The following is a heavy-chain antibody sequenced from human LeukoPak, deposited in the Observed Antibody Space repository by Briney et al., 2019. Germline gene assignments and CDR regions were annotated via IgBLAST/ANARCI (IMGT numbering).Heavy chain of an antibody. D-gene: IGHD1-14*01. CDR1: GFIFSGSS. CDR3: AKEQYPGYFDF. J-gene: IGHJ4*02. Sequence: QSGGSLRLSCAASGFIFSGSSMHWVRQAPGKGLEWVCFIRFDATNKYYADSVKGRFTISRDNSNNTLYLQLNNVGTEDTATYFCAKEQYPGYFDFWGQGTLVTVSA. CDR2: IRFDATNK. V-gene: IGHV3-30*02.